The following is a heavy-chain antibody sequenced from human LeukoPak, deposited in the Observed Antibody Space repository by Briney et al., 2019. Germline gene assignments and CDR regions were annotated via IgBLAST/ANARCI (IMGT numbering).Heavy chain of an antibody. CDR3: ARDLVVRGSYYGMDV. CDR1: GGSISSYY. Sequence: TSETLSLTCTVSGGSISSYYWSWIRQPPGKGLEWTGYIYYSGSTNYNPSLKSRVTISVDTSKNQFSLKLSSVTAADTAVYYCARDLVVRGSYYGMDVWGKGTTVTVSS. V-gene: IGHV4-59*01. J-gene: IGHJ6*04. D-gene: IGHD3-10*01. CDR2: IYYSGST.